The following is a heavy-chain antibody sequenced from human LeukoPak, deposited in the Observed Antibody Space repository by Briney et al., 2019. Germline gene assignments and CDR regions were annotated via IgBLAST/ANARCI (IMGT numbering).Heavy chain of an antibody. Sequence: GGSLRLSCAAYGFTFSIYGMHWVRQAPGKGLEWVAVIWYDGSNKYYADSVKGRFTISRDNSKNTLYLQMNSLRAEDTAVYYCARDRNYGSGFIDYWGQGALVTVSS. J-gene: IGHJ4*02. D-gene: IGHD3-10*01. V-gene: IGHV3-33*01. CDR2: IWYDGSNK. CDR3: ARDRNYGSGFIDY. CDR1: GFTFSIYG.